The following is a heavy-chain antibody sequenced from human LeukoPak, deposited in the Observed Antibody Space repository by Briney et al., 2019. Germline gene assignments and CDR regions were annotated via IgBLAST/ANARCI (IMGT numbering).Heavy chain of an antibody. J-gene: IGHJ6*03. CDR3: AKRYSSGYSFYYYYYYMDV. Sequence: GGSLRLSCVASGLTFSSQWMTWVRQAPGKGLEWLANIGGDGRRKFYEDSVEGRFTISRDNAESSLYLQMNSLRAEDTAVYYCAKRYSSGYSFYYYYYYMDVWGKGTTVTISS. V-gene: IGHV3-7*01. CDR1: GLTFSSQW. CDR2: IGGDGRRK. D-gene: IGHD3-22*01.